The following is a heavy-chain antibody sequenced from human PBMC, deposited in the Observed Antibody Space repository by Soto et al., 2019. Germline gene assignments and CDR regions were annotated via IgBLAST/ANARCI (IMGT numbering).Heavy chain of an antibody. V-gene: IGHV6-1*01. CDR1: EDSVSSNSPG. CDR3: ARDEYGMAV. CDR2: TYYRSKWYS. J-gene: IGHJ6*02. Sequence: SQTLSLTCVISEDSVSSNSPGWNWIRQSPSRGLEWLGRTYYRSKWYSDYAISVKSRITINPDTSKNQFSLQFNSVTPEDTAMYYCARDEYGMAVWGQGTTVTGSS. D-gene: IGHD6-6*01.